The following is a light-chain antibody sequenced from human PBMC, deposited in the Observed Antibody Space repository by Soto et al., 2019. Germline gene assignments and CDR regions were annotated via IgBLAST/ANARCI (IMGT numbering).Light chain of an antibody. Sequence: EVVLTQSPGTLSLSPGERATLSCRASQSVTNNYIAGYQQKPGQAPRLLIYSASTRAPGIPDRFSGDGSGTDFTLTISRLEPEDFAVYYCEQYGTSPQTFGQGAKVAIK. CDR3: EQYGTSPQT. J-gene: IGKJ1*01. V-gene: IGKV3-20*01. CDR1: QSVTNNY. CDR2: SAS.